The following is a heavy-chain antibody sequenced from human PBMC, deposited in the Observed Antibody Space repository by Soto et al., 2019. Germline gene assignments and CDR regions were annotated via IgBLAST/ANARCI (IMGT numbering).Heavy chain of an antibody. V-gene: IGHV4-59*08. J-gene: IGHJ5*02. Sequence: QVQLRESGPGLVKPSETLSLTCTVSSGSISNYYWNWIRHPPGKGLEWIGHIYYSGSTIYNPSLESRVTISVDTSKNQFSLKLSSVTAADTAVYYCARLIMATNPISPNNWFDPWGQGTLVTVSS. CDR2: IYYSGST. D-gene: IGHD3-3*02. CDR3: ARLIMATNPISPNNWFDP. CDR1: SGSISNYY.